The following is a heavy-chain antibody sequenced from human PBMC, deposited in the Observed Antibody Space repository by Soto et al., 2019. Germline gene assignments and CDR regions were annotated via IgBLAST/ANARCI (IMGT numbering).Heavy chain of an antibody. V-gene: IGHV1-8*01. J-gene: IGHJ6*02. CDR1: GYTFTSYD. Sequence: ASVKVSCKASGYTFTSYDINWVRQATGQGLEWMGWMNPNSGNTGYAQKFQGRVTMTRNTSISTAYMELSSLRSEDTAVYYCARGALYYDFWSGYFATNYYGMDVWGPGTTVTVSS. CDR3: ARGALYYDFWSGYFATNYYGMDV. CDR2: MNPNSGNT. D-gene: IGHD3-3*01.